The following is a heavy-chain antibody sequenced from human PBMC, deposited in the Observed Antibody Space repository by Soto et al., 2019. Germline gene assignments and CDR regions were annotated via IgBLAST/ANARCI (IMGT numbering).Heavy chain of an antibody. Sequence: PSQTLSLTCAISGDSVSSNSAAWNWIRQSPSRGLEWLGRTYYRSKWYNDYAVSVKSRITINPDTSKNQFSLQLNSVTPADTAVYYCARVADYDILTGQGPLDYWGQGTLVTVSS. CDR2: TYYRSKWYN. CDR1: GDSVSSNSAA. D-gene: IGHD3-9*01. V-gene: IGHV6-1*01. J-gene: IGHJ4*02. CDR3: ARVADYDILTGQGPLDY.